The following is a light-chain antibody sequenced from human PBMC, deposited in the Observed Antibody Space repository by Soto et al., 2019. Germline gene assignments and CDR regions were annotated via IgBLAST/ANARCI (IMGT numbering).Light chain of an antibody. CDR1: SSDVGGYNY. Sequence: QSALTQPRSVSGSPGQSVTISCTGTSSDVGGYNYVSWYQQHPGKAPKLMIYDVSKRPSGVPDRFSGSKSGNTASLTISGLLVEDEAEYYCCSYAGSDTSVVFGGGTKLTVL. CDR2: DVS. J-gene: IGLJ2*01. CDR3: CSYAGSDTSVV. V-gene: IGLV2-11*01.